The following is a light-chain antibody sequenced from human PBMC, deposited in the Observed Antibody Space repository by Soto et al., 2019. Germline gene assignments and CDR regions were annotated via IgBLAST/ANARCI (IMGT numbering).Light chain of an antibody. J-gene: IGKJ1*01. CDR2: GAS. Sequence: EIVLTQSPGTLSLSPGERATLSCRASQSVSSSYIAWYQQKPGQDPRPLIYGASSRAIGIPDRFSGSGSGTDFTLTISRLEPEDFAVYYCQQYGSPPWTFGQGTKVEIK. V-gene: IGKV3-20*01. CDR1: QSVSSSY. CDR3: QQYGSPPWT.